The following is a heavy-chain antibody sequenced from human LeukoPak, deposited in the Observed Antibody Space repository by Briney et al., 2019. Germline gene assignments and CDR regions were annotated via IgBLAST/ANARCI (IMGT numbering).Heavy chain of an antibody. CDR1: GFTSSSFA. V-gene: IGHV3-30*04. CDR2: ISFDGSKK. J-gene: IGHJ6*02. Sequence: PGGSLRLSCAASGFTSSSFAMHWVRQAPGKGLEWVAVISFDGSKKQYVDSVKGRFSFSRDHSKNTLYLQMNSLRAEDTAVYYCARDLVSSSSSRDYYYAVDVWGQGTTVTVSS. CDR3: ARDLVSSSSSRDYYYAVDV. D-gene: IGHD6-6*01.